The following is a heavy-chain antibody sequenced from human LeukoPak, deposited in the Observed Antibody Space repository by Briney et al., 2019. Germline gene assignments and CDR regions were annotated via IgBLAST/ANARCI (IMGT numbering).Heavy chain of an antibody. CDR2: INPNSGGT. CDR3: ARAVGGPGSLYNWFDP. CDR1: GYTFTGYY. V-gene: IGHV1-2*02. D-gene: IGHD3-16*01. J-gene: IGHJ5*02. Sequence: ASVKISCKASGYTFTGYYMHWVRQAPGQGLEWMGWINPNSGGTNYAQKFQGRVTMTRDTSISTAYMELSRLRSDDTAVYYCARAVGGPGSLYNWFDPWGQGTLVTVSS.